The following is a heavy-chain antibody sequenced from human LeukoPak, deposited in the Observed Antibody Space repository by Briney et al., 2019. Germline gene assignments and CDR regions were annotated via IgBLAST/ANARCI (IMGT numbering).Heavy chain of an antibody. CDR3: ARDRITIFGVVES. CDR2: ISSSSNYI. D-gene: IGHD3-3*01. V-gene: IGHV3-21*01. CDR1: GFTFTSYT. J-gene: IGHJ4*02. Sequence: GGSLRLSCAASGFTFTSYTMYWVRQAPGKGLAWVSSISSSSNYIYYADSVKGRFTISRDNAKNSLYLQMNSLRAEDTAVYYCARDRITIFGVVESWGQGTLVTVSS.